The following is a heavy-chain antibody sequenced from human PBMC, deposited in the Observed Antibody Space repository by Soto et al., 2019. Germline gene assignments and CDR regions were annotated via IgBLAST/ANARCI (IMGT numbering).Heavy chain of an antibody. Sequence: ASVKVSCKASGYTFTSYGISWVRQAPGQGLEWMGWISAYNGNTNYAQKLQGRVTMTTDTSTSTAYMELRSLRSDDTAVYYCARGYSSSSRYYYYGMDVWGQGTTVTVSS. J-gene: IGHJ6*02. CDR1: GYTFTSYG. V-gene: IGHV1-18*01. CDR2: ISAYNGNT. CDR3: ARGYSSSSRYYYYGMDV. D-gene: IGHD6-6*01.